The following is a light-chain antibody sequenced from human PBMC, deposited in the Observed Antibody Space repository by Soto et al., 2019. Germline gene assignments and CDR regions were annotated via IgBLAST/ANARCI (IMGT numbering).Light chain of an antibody. V-gene: IGKV3-11*01. CDR2: GAS. CDR1: HSVSTSY. Sequence: DIVLTQSPATLSVSPGERATLSCRASHSVSTSYLAWYQQKPGQAPRLLIYGASNRATGIPARFGGSGSGTDFTLTISSLKPEDFAGIPVRQRSDWPRTFGQGTRWIS. CDR3: RQRSDWPRT. J-gene: IGKJ1*01.